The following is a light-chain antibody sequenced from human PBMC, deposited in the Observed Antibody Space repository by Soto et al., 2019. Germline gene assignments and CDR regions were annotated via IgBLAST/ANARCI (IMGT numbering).Light chain of an antibody. CDR1: QSISRS. J-gene: IGKJ1*01. V-gene: IGKV1-5*03. CDR2: QAS. CDR3: QQDNSDCRS. Sequence: DSHMAIAPYPRYASVGDTVTITCRASQSISRSLAWYQQKPGKAPKLLIYQASTLESGVPSRFSGSGSGTEFSLTISSLQPDDFATYYCQQDNSDCRSFAQGTKVDIK.